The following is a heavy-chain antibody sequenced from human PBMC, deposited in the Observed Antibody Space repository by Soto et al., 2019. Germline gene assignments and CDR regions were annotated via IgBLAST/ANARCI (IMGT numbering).Heavy chain of an antibody. CDR3: ARSLRFGELLQNDY. Sequence: SVKVSCKASGGTFSSYTISWVRQAPGRGLEWMGRIIPILGIANYAQKFQGRVTITADKSTSTAYMELSSLRSEDTAVYYCARSLRFGELLQNDYWGQGTLVTVSS. V-gene: IGHV1-69*02. J-gene: IGHJ4*02. CDR1: GGTFSSYT. D-gene: IGHD3-10*01. CDR2: IIPILGIA.